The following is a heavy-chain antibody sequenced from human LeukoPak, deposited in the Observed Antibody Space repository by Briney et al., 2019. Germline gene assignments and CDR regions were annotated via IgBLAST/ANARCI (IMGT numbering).Heavy chain of an antibody. V-gene: IGHV4-38-2*02. CDR2: IYHSGST. Sequence: SETQSLTCTVSGYSISSGYYWGWIRQPPGKGLEWIGSIYHSGSTYYNPSLKSRVTISVDTSKNQFSLKLSSVTAADTAVYYCARDAAKTRGFDYWGQGTLVTVSS. J-gene: IGHJ4*02. CDR3: ARDAAKTRGFDY. CDR1: GYSISSGYY.